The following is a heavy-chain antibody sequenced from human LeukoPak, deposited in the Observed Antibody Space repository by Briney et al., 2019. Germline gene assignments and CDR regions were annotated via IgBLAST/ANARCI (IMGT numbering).Heavy chain of an antibody. CDR3: ATEREAPGVFAFDY. J-gene: IGHJ4*02. D-gene: IGHD2-8*01. CDR2: ISAYNGNT. Sequence: SVKVSCKASGYTFTSYGISWVRQAPGQGLEWMGWISAYNGNTNYAQKLQGRVTMTIDTSTSTAYMELSSLRSEDTAVYYCATEREAPGVFAFDYWGQGTLVTVSS. V-gene: IGHV1-18*01. CDR1: GYTFTSYG.